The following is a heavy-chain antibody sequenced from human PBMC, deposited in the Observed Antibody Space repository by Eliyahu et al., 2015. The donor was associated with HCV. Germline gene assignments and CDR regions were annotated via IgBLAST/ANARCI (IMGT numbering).Heavy chain of an antibody. V-gene: IGHV3-23*04. Sequence: EVQLVESGGGLVQPGGSLRLSCAASGXXFXXYAMSWXRQAPGKGLEWVSAXSXSGGXTYYAXSVKGRFTISRDNSKNTLYLQMNSLRAEDTAVYYCAKAPAVVVLAASETDYWGQGTLVTVSS. CDR1: GXXFXXYA. J-gene: IGHJ4*02. CDR2: XSXSGGXT. CDR3: AKAPAVVVLAASETDY. D-gene: IGHD2-2*01.